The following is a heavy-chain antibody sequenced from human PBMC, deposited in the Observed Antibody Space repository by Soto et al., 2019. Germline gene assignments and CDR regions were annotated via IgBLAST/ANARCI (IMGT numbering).Heavy chain of an antibody. Sequence: ASVKVSCKASGGTFSSYAISWVRQAPGQGLEWMGGIIPIFGTANYAQKFQGRVTITADESTSTAYMELSSLRSEDTAVYYCARGRRYDILTGYASGVHYYGMDVWGQGTTVTVSS. CDR2: IIPIFGTA. CDR3: ARGRRYDILTGYASGVHYYGMDV. CDR1: GGTFSSYA. V-gene: IGHV1-69*13. D-gene: IGHD3-9*01. J-gene: IGHJ6*02.